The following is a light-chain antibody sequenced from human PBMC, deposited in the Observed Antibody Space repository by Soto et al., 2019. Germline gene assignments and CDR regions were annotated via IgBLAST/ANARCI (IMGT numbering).Light chain of an antibody. CDR2: ATN. V-gene: IGLV1-44*01. CDR1: RSNVGRNA. J-gene: IGLJ2*01. CDR3: AAWDDTLNGPL. Sequence: QSLLTQPPSASGTPGQTVTISCSGSRSNVGRNAVSWYQQVPGMAPKLLVFATNKRPSGVPDRFSGSASGASASLAISGRQSEDEADYYCAAWDDTLNGPLFGGGTKLTVL.